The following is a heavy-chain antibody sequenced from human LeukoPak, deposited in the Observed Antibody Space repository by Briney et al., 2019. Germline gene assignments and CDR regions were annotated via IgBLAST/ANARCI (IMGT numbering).Heavy chain of an antibody. CDR3: ARDRFVVGPPDAFDI. Sequence: SETLSLTCTVSGGSISSGSYYWSWIRQPAGKGLEWIGRIHTSGSTNYNPSLKSRVTISVDTSKNQFSLKLSSVTAADTAVYYCARDRFVVGPPDAFDIWGQGTMVTVSS. CDR2: IHTSGST. D-gene: IGHD2-21*01. V-gene: IGHV4-61*02. J-gene: IGHJ3*02. CDR1: GGSISSGSYY.